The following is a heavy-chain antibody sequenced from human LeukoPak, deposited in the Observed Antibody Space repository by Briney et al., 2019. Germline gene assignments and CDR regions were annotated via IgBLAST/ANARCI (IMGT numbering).Heavy chain of an antibody. J-gene: IGHJ3*02. CDR3: ARRHAFDI. Sequence: GGSLRLSCAASGFTFSSYVMSWVRQAPGKGLEWVSAIIDDGSSTYYADSVKGRFTISRDNSKNTLYLQMNSLRAEDTAVYYCARRHAFDIWGQGTMVTVSS. V-gene: IGHV3-23*01. CDR2: IIDDGSST. CDR1: GFTFSSYV.